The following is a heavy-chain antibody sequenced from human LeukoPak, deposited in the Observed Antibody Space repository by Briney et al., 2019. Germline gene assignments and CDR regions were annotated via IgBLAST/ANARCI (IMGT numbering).Heavy chain of an antibody. V-gene: IGHV5-51*01. CDR3: ARRGDSSGYSFDP. Sequence: GESLKISCKGSGYSFTSYWIGWARQMPGKGLEWMGIIYPGDSDTRYSPSFQGQVTISADKSISTAYLQWSSLKASDTTMYYCARRGDSSGYSFDPWGQGTLVTVSS. CDR1: GYSFTSYW. J-gene: IGHJ5*02. CDR2: IYPGDSDT. D-gene: IGHD3-22*01.